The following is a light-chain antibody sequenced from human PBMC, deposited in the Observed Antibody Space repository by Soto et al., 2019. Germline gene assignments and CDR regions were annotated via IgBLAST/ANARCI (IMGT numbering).Light chain of an antibody. CDR3: QHRNRWPPIFT. CDR1: QSVGTY. Sequence: EVVLTQSPATLSFSPGDTATLSCRASQSVGTYLAWYQQKVGQAPRLLIYDVSSRATGTPARFSGGGSGTDFTLTISSLETEDFAVYYCQHRNRWPPIFTFGPGTRVDVK. CDR2: DVS. J-gene: IGKJ3*01. V-gene: IGKV3-11*01.